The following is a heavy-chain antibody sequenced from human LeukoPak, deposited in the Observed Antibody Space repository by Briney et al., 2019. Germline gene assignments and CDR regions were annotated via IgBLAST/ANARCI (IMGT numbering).Heavy chain of an antibody. Sequence: GGSLRLSCAASGFTVSSNYMSWVRQAPGKGLEWVSVIYSGGSTYYADSVKGRFTISRDKSKNTLYLQMNSLRAEDTAVYYCARVNQQRMNYYFDYWGQGTLVTVSS. J-gene: IGHJ4*02. CDR2: IYSGGST. D-gene: IGHD6-25*01. V-gene: IGHV3-53*01. CDR1: GFTVSSNY. CDR3: ARVNQQRMNYYFDY.